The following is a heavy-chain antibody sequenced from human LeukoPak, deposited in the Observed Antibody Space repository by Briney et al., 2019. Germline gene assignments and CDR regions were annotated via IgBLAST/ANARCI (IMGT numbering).Heavy chain of an antibody. CDR2: IYYSGST. J-gene: IGHJ4*02. CDR3: ARALLSGWIRHFDY. V-gene: IGHV4-39*01. Sequence: SETLSLTCTVSGGSISGSSYYWGWIRQPPGKGLEWIGSIYYSGSTYYNPSLKSRVTISVDTSKNQFSLKLSSVTAADTAVYYCARALLSGWIRHFDYWGQGTLVTVSS. CDR1: GGSISGSSYY. D-gene: IGHD6-19*01.